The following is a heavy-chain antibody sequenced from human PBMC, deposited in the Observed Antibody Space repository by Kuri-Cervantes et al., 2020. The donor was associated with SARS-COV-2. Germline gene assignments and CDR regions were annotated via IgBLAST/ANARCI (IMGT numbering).Heavy chain of an antibody. CDR2: ISYDGSNK. CDR1: GFTFSSYG. Sequence: GESLKISCAASGFTFSSYGMHWVRQAPGKGLEWVAVISYDGSNKYYADSVKGRFTISRDNSKNTLYLQMNSLRAEDTAVYYRAKDRTRNTYYYDSSGYYYGGFDAFDIWGQGTMVTVSS. D-gene: IGHD3-22*01. J-gene: IGHJ3*02. V-gene: IGHV3-30*18. CDR3: AKDRTRNTYYYDSSGYYYGGFDAFDI.